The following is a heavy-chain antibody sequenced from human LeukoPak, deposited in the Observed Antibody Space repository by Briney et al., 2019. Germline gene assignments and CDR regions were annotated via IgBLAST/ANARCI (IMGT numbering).Heavy chain of an antibody. V-gene: IGHV4-59*11. CDR3: ARGSRCSGGSCYAYYYYYMDV. J-gene: IGHJ6*03. CDR1: GGSISSHY. Sequence: PETLSLTCTVSGGSISSHYWSWIRQPPGKGLEWIGYIYYSGSTNCNPSLKSRVTISVDTSKNQFSLKLSSVTAADTAVYYCARGSRCSGGSCYAYYYYYMDVWGKGTTVTVSS. D-gene: IGHD2-15*01. CDR2: IYYSGST.